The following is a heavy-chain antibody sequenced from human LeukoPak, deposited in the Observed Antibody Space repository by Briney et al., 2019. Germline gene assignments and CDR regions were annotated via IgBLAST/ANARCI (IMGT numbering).Heavy chain of an antibody. V-gene: IGHV3-23*01. CDR1: GFSFSSYV. D-gene: IGHD2-2*01. CDR3: ARGLGSSTSRHTFDI. J-gene: IGHJ3*02. CDR2: ISGSGGST. Sequence: GGSLRLSCAASGFSFSSYVMSWVRQAPGKGLEWVSAISGSGGSTYFADSVKGWFTISRDNSKNTLYLQMNSLSAEDTAIYYCARGLGSSTSRHTFDIWGQGTMVTVSS.